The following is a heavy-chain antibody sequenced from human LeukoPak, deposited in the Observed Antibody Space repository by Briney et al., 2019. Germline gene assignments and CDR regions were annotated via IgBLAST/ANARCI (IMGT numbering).Heavy chain of an antibody. CDR1: GASINSYSFF. V-gene: IGHV4-39*01. CDR2: IYYSGST. Sequence: SEHVSLTCTGSGASINSYSFFWGWIRQPPGKGLEWIGNIYYSGSTYYNPSLQSRVTMSVDPSTNQFSLELSSVTAADTAVYYCASRYSGSQHVFYNAFDVWGEGTM. CDR3: ASRYSGSQHVFYNAFDV. D-gene: IGHD1-26*01. J-gene: IGHJ3*01.